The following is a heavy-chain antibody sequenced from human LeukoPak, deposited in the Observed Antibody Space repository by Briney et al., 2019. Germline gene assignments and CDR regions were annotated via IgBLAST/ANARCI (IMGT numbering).Heavy chain of an antibody. J-gene: IGHJ4*02. CDR2: ISGSGGSI. D-gene: IGHD1-1*01. CDR1: GFTFSTCG. Sequence: GGSLRLSCAASGFTFSTCGMHWVRQAPGKGLEWVSGISGSGGSIYYADSVKGRFTISRDKPKNTLYLQMNSLRAEDTAVYYCAKDQSWNEDPHFDYWGQGTLVTVSS. CDR3: AKDQSWNEDPHFDY. V-gene: IGHV3-23*01.